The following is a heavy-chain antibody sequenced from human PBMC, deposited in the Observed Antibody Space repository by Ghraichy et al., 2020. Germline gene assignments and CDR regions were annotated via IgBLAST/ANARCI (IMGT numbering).Heavy chain of an antibody. CDR3: ARKGRGTIFYFDY. J-gene: IGHJ4*02. CDR1: GDSVSSSSYH. CDR2: IYYTGNT. Sequence: SETLSLTCSVSGDSVSSSSYHWAWIRQSPGKGLEWIGNIYYTGNTFYNPSLKSRVTIFVDTSKNQFSLKLSSVTAADTAVYYCARKGRGTIFYFDYWGQGTLVTVPS. V-gene: IGHV4-39*01. D-gene: IGHD3-3*01.